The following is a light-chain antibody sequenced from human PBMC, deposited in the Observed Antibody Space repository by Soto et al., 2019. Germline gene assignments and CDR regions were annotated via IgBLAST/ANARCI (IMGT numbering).Light chain of an antibody. J-gene: IGKJ4*01. V-gene: IGKV3D-20*01. CDR2: DGS. CDR3: QQYDNSAPLS. Sequence: EIVLTQSPATLSLSPGDRATLSCGASQSVRSSYVAWYQQKAGLAPRLLIYDGSSRASGIPDRFSGSGSGTDFTLTIGRLEPEDFAVYHCQQYDNSAPLSFGGGTKVEMK. CDR1: QSVRSSY.